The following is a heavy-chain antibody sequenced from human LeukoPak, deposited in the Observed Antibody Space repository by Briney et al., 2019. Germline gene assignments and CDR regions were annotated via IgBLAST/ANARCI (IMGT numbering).Heavy chain of an antibody. CDR2: ISTTSSYT. J-gene: IGHJ4*02. D-gene: IGHD2-15*01. V-gene: IGHV3-11*06. CDR3: VRAGCIGGRCYAIDY. Sequence: GGSLTLSCAASGFILSDYYMSWLRQAPGKGLEWVSYISTTSSYTAYADSVKGRFTISRDNSRNTVFLQMTSLRTEGTAVFYWVRAGCIGGRCYAIDYWGQGNLVTVSS. CDR1: GFILSDYY.